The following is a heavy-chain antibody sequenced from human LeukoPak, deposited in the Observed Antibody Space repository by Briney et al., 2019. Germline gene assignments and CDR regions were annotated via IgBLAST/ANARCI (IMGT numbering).Heavy chain of an antibody. Sequence: ASVKVSCKASGYTFTSYDINWVRQATGQGLEWMGWMNPNSGNTGYAQKFQGRVTMTRNTSISTAYMELSSLRSEDTAVYYCARSGHCSSTSCLSRRFDYWGQGTLVTVSS. V-gene: IGHV1-8*01. J-gene: IGHJ4*02. CDR1: GYTFTSYD. CDR3: ARSGHCSSTSCLSRRFDY. D-gene: IGHD2-2*03. CDR2: MNPNSGNT.